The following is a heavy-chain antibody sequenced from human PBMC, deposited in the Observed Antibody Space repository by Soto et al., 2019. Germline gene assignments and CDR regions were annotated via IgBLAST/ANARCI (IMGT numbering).Heavy chain of an antibody. CDR1: CGSSSTYY. CDR3: ARGGSNDRQVVFGI. CDR2: INHSGNN. Sequence: SETLSLTSVVSCGSSSTYYYNWIRLSPGKGLEWIGEINHSGNNNYSPSLKSRVTMSLDTSKNQFSLKLTSVTAADTAVYYCARGGSNDRQVVFGIRGQGTMVTVSS. V-gene: IGHV4-34*01. D-gene: IGHD1-26*01. J-gene: IGHJ3*02.